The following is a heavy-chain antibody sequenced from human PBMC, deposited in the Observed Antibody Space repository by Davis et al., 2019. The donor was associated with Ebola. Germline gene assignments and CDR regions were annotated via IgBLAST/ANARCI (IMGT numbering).Heavy chain of an antibody. Sequence: AASVKVSCKASGYTFTSYGISWVRQAPGQGLEWMGIINPSGGSTSYAQKFQGRVTMTRDTSTSTVYMELNSLRCEDTAVYYCARGGTTVTTLLGYWGQGTLVTVSS. CDR1: GYTFTSYG. V-gene: IGHV1-46*01. D-gene: IGHD4-17*01. CDR2: INPSGGST. CDR3: ARGGTTVTTLLGY. J-gene: IGHJ4*02.